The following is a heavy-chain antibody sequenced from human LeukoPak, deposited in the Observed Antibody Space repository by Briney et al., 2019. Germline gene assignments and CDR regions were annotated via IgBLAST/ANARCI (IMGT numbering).Heavy chain of an antibody. CDR2: INHSGST. J-gene: IGHJ6*02. D-gene: IGHD6-13*01. CDR1: GFTFNNNY. Sequence: GSLRLSCAASGFTFNNNYMSWIRQPPGKGLEWIGEINHSGSTNYNPSLKGRVTISVDTSKNQFSLKLSSVTAADTAVYYCASQRIAAGLGMDVWGQGTTVSVS. CDR3: ASQRIAAGLGMDV. V-gene: IGHV4-34*01.